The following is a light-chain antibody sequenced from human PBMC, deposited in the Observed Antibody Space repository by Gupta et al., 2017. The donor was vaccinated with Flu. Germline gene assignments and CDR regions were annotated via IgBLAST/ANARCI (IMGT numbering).Light chain of an antibody. Sequence: QSVLTQPPSVSGAPGQRVIISCTGSSSNIGAGYSLHWYRQLPGTAPKLVISGDNNRPSGVPDRFSGSRSGISASLAITGLQAEDEADYFCQSFDRSRSGLIFGGGTKLTVL. CDR1: SSNIGAGYS. V-gene: IGLV1-40*01. J-gene: IGLJ2*01. CDR2: GDN. CDR3: QSFDRSRSGLI.